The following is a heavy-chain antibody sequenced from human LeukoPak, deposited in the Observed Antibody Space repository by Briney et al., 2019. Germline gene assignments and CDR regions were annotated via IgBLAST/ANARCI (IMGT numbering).Heavy chain of an antibody. Sequence: GASVKVSCKSSGYFFTGYYMHWVRQTPGQGLEWMGWINPNSGDTNYAQKFQGRVTVTRDTSIRTAYMELSRLRSDDTAVYYCARSDSYYYYMDVRGKGTTVTVSS. CDR1: GYFFTGYY. V-gene: IGHV1-2*02. D-gene: IGHD3-16*01. J-gene: IGHJ6*03. CDR2: INPNSGDT. CDR3: ARSDSYYYYMDV.